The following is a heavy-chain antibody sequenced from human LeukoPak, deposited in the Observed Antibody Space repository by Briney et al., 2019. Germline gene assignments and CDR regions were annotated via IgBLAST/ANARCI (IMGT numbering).Heavy chain of an antibody. Sequence: GRSLRLSCVASGFTFNRYWMSWVRQAPGKGLECVANIKQDGGEKYYVDSVKGRLTISRVNAKNSLCLQMNSLRAEDTAVYYCAGHRNYYGSGTDAFDVWGQGTMVTVSS. CDR1: GFTFNRYW. CDR3: AGHRNYYGSGTDAFDV. V-gene: IGHV3-7*01. J-gene: IGHJ3*01. D-gene: IGHD3-10*01. CDR2: IKQDGGEK.